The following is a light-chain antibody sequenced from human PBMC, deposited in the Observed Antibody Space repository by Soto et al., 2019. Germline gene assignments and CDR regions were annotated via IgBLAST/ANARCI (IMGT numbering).Light chain of an antibody. V-gene: IGKV1-9*01. Sequence: DIQLTQSPSFLSASVGDRLTITSRASQDIRSSFAWYQQKPGKAPNLLIYTVSTLQSGVPSRFSGSRSGTEFTLTISSLQPEDFATYYCQQFNSSPFTCGGGTKVEI. CDR2: TVS. J-gene: IGKJ4*01. CDR3: QQFNSSPFT. CDR1: QDIRSS.